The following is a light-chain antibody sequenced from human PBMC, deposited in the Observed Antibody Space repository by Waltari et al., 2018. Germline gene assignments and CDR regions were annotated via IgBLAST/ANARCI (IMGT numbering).Light chain of an antibody. V-gene: IGKV1-27*01. CDR2: AAS. CDR3: QKYNGAPWT. CDR1: QGIRNF. J-gene: IGKJ1*01. Sequence: DIQMTQSPSSLSASVGDRVTITCRASQGIRNFLAWYQQKSGKVPKLLIYAASTLQSGVPSRFSGSGSGTDFTLTISSLQPEDVATYYCQKYNGAPWTFGQGTKVEIK.